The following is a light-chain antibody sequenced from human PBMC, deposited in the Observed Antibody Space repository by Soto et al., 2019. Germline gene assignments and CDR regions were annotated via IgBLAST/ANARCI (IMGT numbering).Light chain of an antibody. Sequence: DLQMTQSPSSLSASVGDRVTITCQASQDISNYLNWYQQKPGKAPKFLIYDASNLETGVPSRFSGSGSGTQFTFTISSLQPEDVATYHCQQYDTLPLTFGGGTKLEI. J-gene: IGKJ4*01. CDR3: QQYDTLPLT. CDR2: DAS. CDR1: QDISNY. V-gene: IGKV1-33*01.